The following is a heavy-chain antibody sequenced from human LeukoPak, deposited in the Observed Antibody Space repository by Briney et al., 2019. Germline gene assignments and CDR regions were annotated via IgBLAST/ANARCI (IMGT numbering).Heavy chain of an antibody. V-gene: IGHV3-74*01. CDR3: ARGYFHGSIDY. J-gene: IGHJ4*02. CDR2: IESDGAST. CDR1: GFIFRSHG. D-gene: IGHD5-18*01. Sequence: GGSLRLSCEPSGFIFRSHGMHWVRQAPGKGLVWVSRIESDGASTTYADSVQGRFTISRDNAKNTLYLQMNSLRAEDTAVYYCARGYFHGSIDYWGQGTLVTVSS.